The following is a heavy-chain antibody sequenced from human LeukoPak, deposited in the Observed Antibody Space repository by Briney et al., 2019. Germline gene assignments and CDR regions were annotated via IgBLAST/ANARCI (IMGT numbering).Heavy chain of an antibody. CDR2: ISGSGSAT. CDR1: GFTFSNYG. D-gene: IGHD2-2*02. V-gene: IGHV3-23*01. CDR3: AKTEAPAAIRAGSDY. Sequence: GGSLRLSCAASGFTFSNYGMSWVRQAPGKGLEWVSTISGSGSATYNAGSVKGRFTTSRDNSNNPLYLQMNSLRAEDTAVYYCAKTEAPAAIRAGSDYWGQGTLVTVSS. J-gene: IGHJ4*02.